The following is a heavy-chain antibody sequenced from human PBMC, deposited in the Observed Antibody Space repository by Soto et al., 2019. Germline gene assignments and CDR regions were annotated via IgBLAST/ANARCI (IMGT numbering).Heavy chain of an antibody. V-gene: IGHV1-8*01. J-gene: IGHJ6*03. D-gene: IGHD3-10*01. CDR1: GYTFTSYD. CDR3: GRGALLWFGELSPGYYMDV. Sequence: ASVKVSCKASGYTFTSYDINWVRQATGQGLEWMGWMNPNSGNTGYAQKFQGRVTMTRNTSISTAYMELSSLRSEDTAEYYCGRGALLWFGELSPGYYMDVWGKGTTVTVSS. CDR2: MNPNSGNT.